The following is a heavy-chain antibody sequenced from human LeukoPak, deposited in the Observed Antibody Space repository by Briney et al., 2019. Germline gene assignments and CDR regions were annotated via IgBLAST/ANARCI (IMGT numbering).Heavy chain of an antibody. CDR3: ARVSVVAVANFDY. CDR2: INPNSGGT. J-gene: IGHJ4*02. D-gene: IGHD6-19*01. V-gene: IGHV1-2*02. Sequence: EASVKVSCKASGYTFTGYYMHWVRQAPGQGLEWMGWINPNSGGTNYAQKFQGRVTMTRDTSISTAYMELSRLRSDDTAVYYCARVSVVAVANFDYWGQGTLVTVSS. CDR1: GYTFTGYY.